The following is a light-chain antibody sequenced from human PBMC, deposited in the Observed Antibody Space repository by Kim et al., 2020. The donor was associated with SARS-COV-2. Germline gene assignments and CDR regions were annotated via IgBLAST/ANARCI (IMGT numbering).Light chain of an antibody. J-gene: IGLJ3*02. CDR1: KLGDKY. Sequence: VSPGQTASITCYGDKLGDKYACWYQQKPGQSPLLVIYQDSKRPSGIPERFSGSNSGNTATLTISGTQAMDEADYYCQAWDSSTWVFGGGTQLTVL. CDR3: QAWDSSTWV. V-gene: IGLV3-1*01. CDR2: QDS.